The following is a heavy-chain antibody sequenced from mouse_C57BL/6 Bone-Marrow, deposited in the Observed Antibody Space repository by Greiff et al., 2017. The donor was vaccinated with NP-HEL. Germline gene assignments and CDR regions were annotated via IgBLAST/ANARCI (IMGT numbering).Heavy chain of an antibody. J-gene: IGHJ3*01. CDR3: ARERGNSY. D-gene: IGHD1-3*01. CDR2: ISDGGSYT. V-gene: IGHV5-4*03. CDR1: GFTFSSYA. Sequence: DVMLVESGGGLVKPGGSLKLSCAASGFTFSSYAMSWVRQTPEKRLEWVATISDGGSYTYYPDNVKGRFTISRDNAKNNLYLQMSHLKSEDTAMYYCARERGNSYWGQGTLVTVSA.